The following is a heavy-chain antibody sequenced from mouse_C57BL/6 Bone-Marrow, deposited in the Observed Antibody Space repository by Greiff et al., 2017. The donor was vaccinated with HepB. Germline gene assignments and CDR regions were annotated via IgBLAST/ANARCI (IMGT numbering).Heavy chain of an antibody. Sequence: VQLQQSGAELVRPGASVKLSCTASGFNIKDYYMHWVKQRPKQGLEWIGWIDPENGDTEYASKFQGKATITADTSSNTAYLQLSSLTSEDTAVYYCTTSYYSKGWYFDVWGTGTTVTVSS. CDR1: GFNIKDYY. CDR2: IDPENGDT. D-gene: IGHD2-5*01. J-gene: IGHJ1*03. V-gene: IGHV14-4*01. CDR3: TTSYYSKGWYFDV.